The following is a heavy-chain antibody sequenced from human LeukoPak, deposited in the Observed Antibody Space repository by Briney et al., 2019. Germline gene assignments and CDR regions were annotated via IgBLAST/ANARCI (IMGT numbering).Heavy chain of an antibody. V-gene: IGHV1-46*01. CDR1: GYTFTSYY. D-gene: IGHD3-3*01. Sequence: GASVKVSCKASGYTFTSYYMHWVRQAPGQGLEWMGIINPSGGSTSYAQKFQGRVTMTRDTSTSTVYMELSSLRSEDTAVYYCATTSFGVVISLHDAFDIWGQGTMVTVSS. J-gene: IGHJ3*02. CDR2: INPSGGST. CDR3: ATTSFGVVISLHDAFDI.